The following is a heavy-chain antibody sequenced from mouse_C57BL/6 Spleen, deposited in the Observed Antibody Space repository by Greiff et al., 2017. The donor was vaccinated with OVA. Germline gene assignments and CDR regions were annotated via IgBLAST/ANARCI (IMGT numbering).Heavy chain of an antibody. Sequence: EVQLQQSGPGLVKPSQSLSLTCSVTGYSITSGYYWNCIRQFPGNKLELTGYISYGGSNNYNPSVKNRISISRDTSKNQFFLKLNSVTTEDTATYYCARDRWNLCDGYSLWYFDVWGTGTTVTVSS. CDR3: ARDRWNLCDGYSLWYFDV. CDR1: GYSITSGYY. J-gene: IGHJ1*03. CDR2: ISYGGSN. V-gene: IGHV3-6*01. D-gene: IGHD2-3*01.